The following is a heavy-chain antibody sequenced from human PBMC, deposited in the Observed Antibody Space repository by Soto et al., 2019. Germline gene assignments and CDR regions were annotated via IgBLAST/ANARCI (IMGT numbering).Heavy chain of an antibody. Sequence: PSETLSLTCTVFGGSISSGGYYWNWIRQHPGKGLEWIGYTYYSENTYYNPSLNSRITISADTSKNQFSLKLSSVTAADTAVYYCARLSSSGWPIDSWGQGTLVTVSS. D-gene: IGHD6-19*01. V-gene: IGHV4-31*03. CDR2: TYYSENT. CDR1: GGSISSGGYY. J-gene: IGHJ4*02. CDR3: ARLSSSGWPIDS.